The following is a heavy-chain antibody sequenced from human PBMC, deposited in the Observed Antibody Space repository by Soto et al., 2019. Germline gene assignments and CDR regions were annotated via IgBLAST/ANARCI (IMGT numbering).Heavy chain of an antibody. D-gene: IGHD6-19*01. J-gene: IGHJ4*02. CDR2: MSYTGNT. V-gene: IGHV4-59*01. Sequence: LSLTCTVSGGSISGYFWNWIRQPPGKGLEWIGYMSYTGNTNYNPSLTSRVSISVDTSKNQSSLNLSSVTAADTAVYFCARSVAVPGAHIDYWGQGTQVTVSS. CDR3: ARSVAVPGAHIDY. CDR1: GGSISGYF.